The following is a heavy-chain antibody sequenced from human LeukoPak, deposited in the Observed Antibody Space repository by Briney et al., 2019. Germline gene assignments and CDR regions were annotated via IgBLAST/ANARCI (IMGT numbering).Heavy chain of an antibody. J-gene: IGHJ1*01. CDR3: ARSYSGSFLY. Sequence: SSETLSLTCTVSGYSISNGYYWGWIRQPPGKGLEFIGSVYHGGNTYYKASLKSRVTISLDTSKNQFSLRLSSVTAADTAVYYCARSYSGSFLYWGQGSLVTVSS. D-gene: IGHD1-26*01. CDR2: VYHGGNT. V-gene: IGHV4-38-2*02. CDR1: GYSISNGYY.